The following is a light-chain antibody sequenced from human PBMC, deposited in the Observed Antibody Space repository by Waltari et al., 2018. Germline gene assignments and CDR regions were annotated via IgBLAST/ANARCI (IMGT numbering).Light chain of an antibody. V-gene: IGLV2-14*03. CDR3: ASFISGSTSSVL. Sequence: QSALTQPASVSGSPGQSITRSCTGTSSDIGAFNYVSWYQQHPGKAPKVLIYDVTNRPSGVSYRFSGSKSGNTASLTISGLQAEDEAYYHCASFISGSTSSVLFGGGTKLTVL. J-gene: IGLJ3*02. CDR1: SSDIGAFNY. CDR2: DVT.